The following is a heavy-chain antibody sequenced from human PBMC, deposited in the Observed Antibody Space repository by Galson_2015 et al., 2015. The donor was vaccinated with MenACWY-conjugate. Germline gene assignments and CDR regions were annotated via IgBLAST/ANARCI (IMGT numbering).Heavy chain of an antibody. CDR3: AKVPASRKRIYFDY. Sequence: SLRLSCAVSGFTFPNAVIHWLRQAPGKGLEWISAVTGNADDITYADSVRGRFTVYRDNSKNTVYLQIHSLRGADSALYYCAKVPASRKRIYFDYWGQGTLVTVSS. V-gene: IGHV3-23*01. CDR2: VTGNADDI. J-gene: IGHJ4*02. D-gene: IGHD2-2*01. CDR1: GFTFPNAV.